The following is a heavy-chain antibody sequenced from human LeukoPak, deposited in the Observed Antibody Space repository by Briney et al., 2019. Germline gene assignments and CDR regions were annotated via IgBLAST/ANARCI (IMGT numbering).Heavy chain of an antibody. V-gene: IGHV3-48*01. D-gene: IGHD1-26*01. CDR1: GFTFSSYS. J-gene: IGHJ4*02. Sequence: GGSLRLSCAASGFTFSSYSMNWVRQAPGKGLEWVSYISSSSSSTIYYADSVKGRFTISRDNAKNSLYLQMNSLRAEDTAVYYCARDKIVGATNFDYWGQGTLVTVSS. CDR2: ISSSSSSTI. CDR3: ARDKIVGATNFDY.